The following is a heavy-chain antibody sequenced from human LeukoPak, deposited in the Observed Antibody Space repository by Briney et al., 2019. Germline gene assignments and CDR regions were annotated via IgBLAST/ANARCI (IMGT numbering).Heavy chain of an antibody. J-gene: IGHJ3*02. D-gene: IGHD2-21*01. CDR2: INSDGSST. CDR1: GFTFSSYW. CDR3: ARALAYCGGECYHDAFDI. V-gene: IGHV3-74*01. Sequence: GGSLRLYCAASGFTFSSYWMHWVGQAPGKGLVWVSRINSDGSSTSYADSVKGRFTSSRDNAKNTLYLQMNSLRAEDTAVYYCARALAYCGGECYHDAFDIWGQGTMVTVSS.